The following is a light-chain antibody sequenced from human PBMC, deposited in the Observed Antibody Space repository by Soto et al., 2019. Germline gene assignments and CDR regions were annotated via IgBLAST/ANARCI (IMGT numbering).Light chain of an antibody. Sequence: DIQMTQSPSSLSASVGDEVTITCRASQTIMTYLNWYQQKPGKAPKLLIYDASNLETGVPSRFSGSGSGTDFTFTISSLQPEDIATYYCQQYDNLPITFGQGTRLEIK. CDR1: QTIMTY. CDR3: QQYDNLPIT. CDR2: DAS. J-gene: IGKJ5*01. V-gene: IGKV1-33*01.